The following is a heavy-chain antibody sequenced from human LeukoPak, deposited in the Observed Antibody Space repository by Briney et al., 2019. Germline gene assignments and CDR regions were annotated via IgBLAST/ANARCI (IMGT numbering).Heavy chain of an antibody. CDR2: MNPNSGNT. D-gene: IGHD4-11*01. CDR3: ARVVLATTYSNYFHYYYYMDV. V-gene: IGHV1-8*03. CDR1: GYTFTSYD. Sequence: GASVKVSCKASGYTFTSYDINWVRQATGQGLEWMGWMNPNSGNTGYAQKFQGRVTITRNTSISTAYMELSSLRSEDTAVCYCARVVLATTYSNYFHYYYYMDVWGKGTTVTVSS. J-gene: IGHJ6*03.